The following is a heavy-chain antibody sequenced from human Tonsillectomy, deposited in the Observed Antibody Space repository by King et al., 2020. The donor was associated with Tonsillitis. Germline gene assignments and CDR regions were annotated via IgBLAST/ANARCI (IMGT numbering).Heavy chain of an antibody. Sequence: VQLVESGAEVKKPGESLKISCKGSGYRFTSYWIGCVRQMPGKGLEWMGIIYAADFDTRYIPSFQGQVTISADQSISTAYLQWSSLKASDTAMYYCARYRSSSGYFDYWGQGTLVTVSS. J-gene: IGHJ4*02. CDR3: ARYRSSSGYFDY. CDR2: IYAADFDT. D-gene: IGHD6-6*01. V-gene: IGHV5-51*01. CDR1: GYRFTSYW.